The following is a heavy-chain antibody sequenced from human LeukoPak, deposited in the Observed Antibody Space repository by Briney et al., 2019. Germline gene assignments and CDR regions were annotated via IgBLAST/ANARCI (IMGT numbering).Heavy chain of an antibody. V-gene: IGHV3-11*04. CDR1: GFTFSDYY. D-gene: IGHD5-12*01. J-gene: IGHJ4*02. Sequence: GGSLRLSGAASGFTFSDYYMSWIRQAPGKGLEWVSYISSSGSTIDYADSVKGRFTISRANAKNSMYLQMNSLRAEATAVYYCARAGGGYDPRFDYWGQGTLVTVSS. CDR3: ARAGGGYDPRFDY. CDR2: ISSSGSTI.